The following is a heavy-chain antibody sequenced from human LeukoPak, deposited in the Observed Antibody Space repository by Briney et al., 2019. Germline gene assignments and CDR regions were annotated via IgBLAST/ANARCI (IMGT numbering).Heavy chain of an antibody. D-gene: IGHD3-3*01. Sequence: PGRSPRLSCAASGFTFSSYGMHWVRQAPGKGLEWVAVIWYDGSNKYYADSVKGRFTISRDNSKNTLYLQMNSLRAEDTAVYYCAREDYDFWSGYPAFYYYGMDVWGQGTTVTVSS. CDR3: AREDYDFWSGYPAFYYYGMDV. V-gene: IGHV3-33*01. CDR2: IWYDGSNK. CDR1: GFTFSSYG. J-gene: IGHJ6*02.